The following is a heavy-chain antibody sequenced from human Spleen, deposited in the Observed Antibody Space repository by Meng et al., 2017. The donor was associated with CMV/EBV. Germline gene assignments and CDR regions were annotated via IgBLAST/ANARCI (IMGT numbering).Heavy chain of an antibody. CDR3: ASVPVVSPNYYYYGMDV. CDR1: GYSFTTFG. V-gene: IGHV1-18*01. J-gene: IGHJ6*02. CDR2: ITAYNGNT. D-gene: IGHD2-2*01. Sequence: ASVKVSCKTSGYSFTTFGINWVRQAPGQGLEWLGLITAYNGNTYYAQKFQGRLTMTTDTSTSTANMELKSLRSDDTAVYYCASVPVVSPNYYYYGMDVWGQGTTVTVSS.